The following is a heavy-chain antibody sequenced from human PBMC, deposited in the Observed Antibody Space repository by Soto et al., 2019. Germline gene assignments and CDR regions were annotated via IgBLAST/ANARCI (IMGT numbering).Heavy chain of an antibody. CDR3: ASLTYYYDSSGSPLDY. J-gene: IGHJ4*02. Sequence: GGSLRLSCAASGFTVSSNYMSWVRQAPGKGLEWVSVIYSGGSTYYADSVKGRFTISRDNSKNTLYLQMNSLRAEDMAVYYCASLTYYYDSSGSPLDYWGQGTLVTVSS. D-gene: IGHD3-22*01. CDR2: IYSGGST. V-gene: IGHV3-53*01. CDR1: GFTVSSNY.